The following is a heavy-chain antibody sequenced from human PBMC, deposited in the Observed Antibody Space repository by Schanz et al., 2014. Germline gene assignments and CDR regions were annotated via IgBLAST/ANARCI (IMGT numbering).Heavy chain of an antibody. CDR1: GFSFSSYG. CDR2: LSGSGGST. V-gene: IGHV3-NL1*01. J-gene: IGHJ6*02. CDR3: ARRPVVYGSGIWDV. D-gene: IGHD3-10*01. Sequence: QVQLVESGGGVVQPGRSLRLSCAASGFSFSSYGMHWVRQAPGKGLEWVSALSGSGGSTYYADSVKGRFTMSRDNSKNTLYLQMNSLRGEDAAVYYCARRPVVYGSGIWDVWGQGTSXTVSS.